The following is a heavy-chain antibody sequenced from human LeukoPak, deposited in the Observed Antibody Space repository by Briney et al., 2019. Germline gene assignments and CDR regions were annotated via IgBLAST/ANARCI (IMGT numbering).Heavy chain of an antibody. CDR1: AVSISSYY. J-gene: IGHJ4*01. Sequence: PSETLSLTCTVSAVSISSYYWSCIRQPPGKGLEWIGYIYYSGSTNYNPSLKSRVTISVDTSKNQFSLKLTSVTAADTAVYYCARHPSSSGLYVDYWVPGTQVTVSS. D-gene: IGHD6-19*01. CDR3: ARHPSSSGLYVDY. CDR2: IYYSGST. V-gene: IGHV4-59*08.